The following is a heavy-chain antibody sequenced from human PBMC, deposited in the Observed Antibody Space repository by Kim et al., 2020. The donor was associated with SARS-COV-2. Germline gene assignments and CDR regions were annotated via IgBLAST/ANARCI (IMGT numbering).Heavy chain of an antibody. V-gene: IGHV3-23*03. CDR3: ALEGIAVVTPLDPYFQH. J-gene: IGHJ1*01. CDR2: IYSGGSST. D-gene: IGHD6-19*01. CDR1: GFTFSSYA. Sequence: GGSLRLSCAASGFTFSSYAMSWVRQAPGKGLEWVSVIYSGGSSTYYADSVEGRFTISRDNSKNTLYLQMNSLRAEDTAVYYCALEGIAVVTPLDPYFQHWGQGTLVTVSS.